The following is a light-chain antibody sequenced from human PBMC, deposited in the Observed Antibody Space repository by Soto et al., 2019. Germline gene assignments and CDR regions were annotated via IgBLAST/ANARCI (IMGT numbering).Light chain of an antibody. V-gene: IGLV2-14*01. CDR2: EVS. CDR3: SSFTSSSTQV. CDR1: SSDVGGYNY. Sequence: QSALTQPASVSGSPGQSITISCTGTSSDVGGYNYVSWYQQHPGKVPKLMIYEVSNRPSGVVNRFSGSKSGNTDSLTISGLQAEDEADYYCSSFTSSSTQVFGTGTKVTVL. J-gene: IGLJ1*01.